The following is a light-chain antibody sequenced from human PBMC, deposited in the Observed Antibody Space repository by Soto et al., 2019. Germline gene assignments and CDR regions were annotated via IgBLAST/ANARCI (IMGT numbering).Light chain of an antibody. CDR3: QQYNNSPLS. Sequence: EIVLTQSPGTLSLSPGERATLSCRASQSISSSYSAWYQQKLGQAPSLLIHSTSSRATGIPDRFSGSGSGTDFTLTIMRLVPEDFGLYYCQQYNNSPLSFGGGTKVEIK. CDR2: STS. CDR1: QSISSSY. V-gene: IGKV3-20*01. J-gene: IGKJ4*01.